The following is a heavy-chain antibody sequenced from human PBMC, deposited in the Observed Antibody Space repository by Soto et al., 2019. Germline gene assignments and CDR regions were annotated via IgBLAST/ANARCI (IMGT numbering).Heavy chain of an antibody. CDR2: ISGGGDAP. CDR3: ARKVPGSTSRPDYWYFDL. D-gene: IGHD3-10*01. V-gene: IGHV3-23*01. CDR1: GFTFINYA. Sequence: VQLLESGGGLVQPGGSLRLSCAGSGFTFINYAMNWVRQAPGKGLEWVSTISGGGDAPFFADSVRGRFTISRDNSKTTVTLQMNNLGVDDTAVYFCARKVPGSTSRPDYWYFDLWGRGTLVTVSS. J-gene: IGHJ2*01.